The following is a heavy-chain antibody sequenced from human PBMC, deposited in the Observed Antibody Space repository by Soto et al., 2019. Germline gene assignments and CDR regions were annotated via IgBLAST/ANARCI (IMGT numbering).Heavy chain of an antibody. Sequence: GGSLRLSCAASGFTFSSYAMSWVRQAPGKGLEWVSAISGSGGSTYYADSVKGRFTISRDNFKNTLYLQMNSLRAEDTAVYYCAKAPYNWNDRSWFDPWGQGTLVTVSS. CDR2: ISGSGGST. D-gene: IGHD1-1*01. CDR1: GFTFSSYA. V-gene: IGHV3-23*01. CDR3: AKAPYNWNDRSWFDP. J-gene: IGHJ5*02.